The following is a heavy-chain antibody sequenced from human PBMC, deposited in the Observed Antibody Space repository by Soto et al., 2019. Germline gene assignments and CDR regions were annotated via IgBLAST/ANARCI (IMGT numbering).Heavy chain of an antibody. CDR1: GFTFSSYW. CDR3: ARVLPAAILLFDY. J-gene: IGHJ4*02. CDR2: IKQDGSEK. Sequence: EVQLVESGGGLVQPGGSLRLSCAASGFTFSSYWMSWVRQAPGKGLEWVANIKQDGSEKYYVDSVKGRFTISRDNAKNSLYLQMNSLRAEDTAVYYCARVLPAAILLFDYWGQGPLVTVSS. V-gene: IGHV3-7*01. D-gene: IGHD2-2*02.